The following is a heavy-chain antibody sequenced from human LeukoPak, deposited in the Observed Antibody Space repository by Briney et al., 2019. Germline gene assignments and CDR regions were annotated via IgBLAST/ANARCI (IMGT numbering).Heavy chain of an antibody. CDR2: ISWNSGSI. Sequence: GRSLRLSCAASGFTFDDYAMHWVRQAPGKGLEWVSGISWNSGSIGYADSVKGRFTISRDNAKNSLYLQMNSLRAEDMALYYCAKGAYDSSGHSTHRGYFDYWGQGTLVTVSS. V-gene: IGHV3-9*03. CDR3: AKGAYDSSGHSTHRGYFDY. J-gene: IGHJ4*02. D-gene: IGHD3-22*01. CDR1: GFTFDDYA.